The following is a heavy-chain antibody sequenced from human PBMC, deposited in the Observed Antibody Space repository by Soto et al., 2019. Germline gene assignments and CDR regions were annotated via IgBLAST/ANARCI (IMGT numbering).Heavy chain of an antibody. CDR1: GFTFTNYF. V-gene: IGHV3-74*01. D-gene: IGHD2-2*01. CDR2: ININGSST. J-gene: IGHJ4*03. CDR3: ERPQYLPHDVFDF. Sequence: SGGSLRLSCAASGFTFTNYFMQWVRQAPGKGLVWVSRININGSSTGHADSVNGRFTISRDNPKNTLYLQMSSLRAEDTAVYYCERPQYLPHDVFDFWGRGTLVTVSS.